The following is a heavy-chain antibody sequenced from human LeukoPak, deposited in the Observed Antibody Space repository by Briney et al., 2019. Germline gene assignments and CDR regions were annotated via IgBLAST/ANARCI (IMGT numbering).Heavy chain of an antibody. CDR2: INPNSGGT. CDR1: GYTFTGYY. CDR3: AREIAAAGWGFDP. V-gene: IGHV1-2*02. Sequence: GASVKVSCKAPGYTFTGYYMHWVRQAPGQGLEWMGWINPNSGGTNYAQKFQGRVTMTRDTSISTAYMELSRLRSDDTAVYYCAREIAAAGWGFDPWGQGTLVTVSS. D-gene: IGHD6-13*01. J-gene: IGHJ5*02.